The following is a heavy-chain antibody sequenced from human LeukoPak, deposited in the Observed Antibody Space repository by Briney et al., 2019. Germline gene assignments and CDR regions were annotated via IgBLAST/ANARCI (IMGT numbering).Heavy chain of an antibody. V-gene: IGHV2-5*01. J-gene: IGHJ4*02. D-gene: IGHD4-17*01. CDR1: GFSLSTSGVG. CDR3: AHYGDYRFMYYFDY. Sequence: SGPTLVEPTQTLTLTCTFSGFSLSTSGVGVGWIRQPPGKALEWLALIYWNDDNRYSPSLKSRLTITKDTSKNQVVLKMTNMDPVDTATYYCAHYGDYRFMYYFDYWGQGTLVTVSS. CDR2: IYWNDDN.